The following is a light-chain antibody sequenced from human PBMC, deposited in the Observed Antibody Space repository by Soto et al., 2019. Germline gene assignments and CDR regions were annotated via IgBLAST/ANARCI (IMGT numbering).Light chain of an antibody. CDR3: SSYTSSSTSTV. CDR2: DVS. Sequence: TLTQPGSESGSLGQSVTISCTGTSSDVGGYNYVSWYQQHPGKAPKLMIYDVSNRPSGVSNRFSGSKSGNTASLTISGLQAEDEADYYCSSYTSSSTSTVFGTGTKVTVL. CDR1: SSDVGGYNY. J-gene: IGLJ1*01. V-gene: IGLV2-14*01.